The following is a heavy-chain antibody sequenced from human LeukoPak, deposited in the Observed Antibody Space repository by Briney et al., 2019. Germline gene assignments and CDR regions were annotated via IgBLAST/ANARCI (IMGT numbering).Heavy chain of an antibody. V-gene: IGHV4-59*05. CDR3: ARGVTMIVVVIRDWYFDL. CDR1: GGSINSYY. Sequence: SETLSLTCTVSGGSINSYYWSWIRQPPGKGLEWIGSIYYTRSTYYNPSLKSRVTISVDTSKNQFSLKLTSVTAADTAVYYCARGVTMIVVVIRDWYFDLWGRGTLVTVSS. CDR2: IYYTRST. D-gene: IGHD3-22*01. J-gene: IGHJ2*01.